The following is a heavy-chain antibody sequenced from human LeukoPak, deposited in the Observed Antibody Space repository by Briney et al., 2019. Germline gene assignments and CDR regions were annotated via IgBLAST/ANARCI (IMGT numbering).Heavy chain of an antibody. D-gene: IGHD6-19*01. CDR3: ASGQALAGRGYNWFDP. CDR2: INARGDT. CDR1: GWSFNDYY. J-gene: IGHJ5*02. Sequence: SETLSLTCGVYGWSFNDYYWNWIRQPPGKGLEWIGEINARGDTNYNPSLKSRVTISVDTSKNQFSLRLTSMIAADTAVYYCASGQALAGRGYNWFDPWGQGTLVTVSS. V-gene: IGHV4-34*01.